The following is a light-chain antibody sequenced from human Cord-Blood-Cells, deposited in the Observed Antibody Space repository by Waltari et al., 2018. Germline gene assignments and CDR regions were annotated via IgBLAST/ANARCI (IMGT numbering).Light chain of an antibody. CDR3: QQYNNWRIT. CDR1: QSVSSN. CDR2: GAS. J-gene: IGKJ5*01. V-gene: IGKV3-15*01. Sequence: EIVMTQSPATLSVSPGERATLSCRARQSVSSNLAWYQQKPGQAPRLLIYGASTRATGIPARFSGSGSGTEFTLTISSLQSEDFAVYYCQQYNNWRITFGQGTRLEIK.